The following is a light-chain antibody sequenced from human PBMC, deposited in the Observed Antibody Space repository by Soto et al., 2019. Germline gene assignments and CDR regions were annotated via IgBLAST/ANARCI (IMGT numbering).Light chain of an antibody. CDR1: QSVTTN. CDR2: GAF. CDR3: QQYHSWPHT. V-gene: IGKV3-15*01. Sequence: ETVLTQSPATLSVSPGERATFSCMASQSVTTNLAWYQQKPGQVPRLLIYGAFTRATGIPARFSGSGSGTEFTLSISSLQSEDFAIYHCQQYHSWPHTFGQGTKLEIK. J-gene: IGKJ2*01.